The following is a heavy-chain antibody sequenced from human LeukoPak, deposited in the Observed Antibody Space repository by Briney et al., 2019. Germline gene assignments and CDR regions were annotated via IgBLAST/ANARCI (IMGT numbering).Heavy chain of an antibody. J-gene: IGHJ6*03. CDR1: GGTFSSYA. V-gene: IGHV1-69*01. CDR3: ASAGLQNSGSYLIDYYYYYMDV. CDR2: IIPIFGTA. Sequence: SVKVSCKASGGTFSSYAISWVRQAPGQGLEWMGGIIPIFGTANYAQKFQGRVTITADDSTSTAYMELSSLRSEDTAVYYCASAGLQNSGSYLIDYYYYYMDVWGKGTTVTVSS. D-gene: IGHD1-26*01.